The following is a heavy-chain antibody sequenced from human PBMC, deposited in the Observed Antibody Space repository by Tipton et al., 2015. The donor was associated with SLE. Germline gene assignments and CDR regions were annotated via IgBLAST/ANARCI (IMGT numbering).Heavy chain of an antibody. CDR2: IHHSGSI. J-gene: IGHJ2*01. V-gene: IGHV4-59*12. D-gene: IGHD6-6*01. CDR3: ARAVPRGSTSGYWFFDL. CDR1: GGSISTYH. Sequence: TLSLTCTISGGSISTYHWSWLRQSPGKGLEWIGYIHHSGSINYNPSLRSQVTMSMDTSQNQFSLKLTSVTAADTAVYYCARAVPRGSTSGYWFFDLWGRGTLFTVSS.